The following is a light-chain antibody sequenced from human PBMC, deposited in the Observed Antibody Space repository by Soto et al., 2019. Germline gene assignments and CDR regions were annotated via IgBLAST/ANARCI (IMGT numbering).Light chain of an antibody. V-gene: IGLV6-57*04. CDR2: EDN. Sequence: NFMLTQPHSVSESPGKTVIISCTRSSGSIASNYVQWYQQRPGSAPTTVIYEDNQRPSGVPDRFSGSIDSSSNSASLTISGLKTEDEADYYCQSYDTSNFWVFGGGTKLTVL. CDR1: SGSIASNY. J-gene: IGLJ3*02. CDR3: QSYDTSNFWV.